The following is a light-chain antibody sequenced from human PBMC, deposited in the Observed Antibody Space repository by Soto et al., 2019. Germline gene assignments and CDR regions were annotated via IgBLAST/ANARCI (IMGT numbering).Light chain of an antibody. V-gene: IGLV2-11*01. J-gene: IGLJ2*01. CDR2: DVN. Sequence: QSALTQPRSVSGSPGQSVTISCTGTSSDVGGYNYVSWYQQFPGKAPKLMIYDVNKRPSGVPDRFSGSKSANTASLTISGLQTEDEADYYCCSYAGSYNLVFGGGT. CDR3: CSYAGSYNLV. CDR1: SSDVGGYNY.